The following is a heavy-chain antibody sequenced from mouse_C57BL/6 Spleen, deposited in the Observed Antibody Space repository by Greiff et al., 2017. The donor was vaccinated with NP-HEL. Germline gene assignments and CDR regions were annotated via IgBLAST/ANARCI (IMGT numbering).Heavy chain of an antibody. CDR1: GYSFTGYY. V-gene: IGHV1-43*01. Sequence: VQLQQSGPELVKPGASVKISCKASGYSFTGYYMHWVKQSSEKSLEWIGEINPSTGGTSYNQKFKGKATLTGDKSSSTAYMQLKSLTSEDSAVYYCARPGHGNGYFDVWGTGTTVTVSS. CDR3: ARPGHGNGYFDV. D-gene: IGHD1-1*01. J-gene: IGHJ1*03. CDR2: INPSTGGT.